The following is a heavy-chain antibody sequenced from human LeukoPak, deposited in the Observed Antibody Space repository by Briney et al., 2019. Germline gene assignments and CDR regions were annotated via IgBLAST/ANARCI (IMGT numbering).Heavy chain of an antibody. J-gene: IGHJ2*01. D-gene: IGHD1-26*01. CDR3: ARDRTERIFDL. V-gene: IGHV4-59*01. Sequence: SETLSLTCTVSGGSISSYYWSWIRQPPGKGLEWIGYIYYSGSTNYNPSLKSRVTISVDTSKNQFSLKLSSVPAADTAVYYCARDRTERIFDLWGRGTLVTVSS. CDR1: GGSISSYY. CDR2: IYYSGST.